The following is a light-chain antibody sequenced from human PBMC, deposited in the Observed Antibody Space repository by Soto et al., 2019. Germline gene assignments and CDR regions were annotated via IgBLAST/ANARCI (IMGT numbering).Light chain of an antibody. V-gene: IGLV2-8*01. J-gene: IGLJ2*01. CDR3: SSYAGSKNLGV. Sequence: QSVLTQPPSASGSPGQSVTISCTGTSSDVGGYNYVSWYQQHPGKAPKLMIYEVSKRPSGVPDRFSGSRSGNTASLPVSGLQAEDEADYYCSSYAGSKNLGVFGGGTKLTVL. CDR2: EVS. CDR1: SSDVGGYNY.